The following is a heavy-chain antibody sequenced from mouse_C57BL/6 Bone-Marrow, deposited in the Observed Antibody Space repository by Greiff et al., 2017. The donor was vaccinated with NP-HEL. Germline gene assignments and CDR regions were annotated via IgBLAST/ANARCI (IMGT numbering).Heavy chain of an antibody. J-gene: IGHJ4*01. D-gene: IGHD1-1*01. CDR3: ARRDYGSRRRAMDY. CDR2: IDPSDSYT. CDR1: GYTFTSYW. Sequence: QVQLQQPGAELVRPGTSVKLSCKASGYTFTSYWMHWVKQRPGQGLEWIGVIDPSDSYTNYNQKFKGKATLTVDTSSSTAYMQLSSLTSEDSAVYYCARRDYGSRRRAMDYWGQGTSVTVSS. V-gene: IGHV1-59*01.